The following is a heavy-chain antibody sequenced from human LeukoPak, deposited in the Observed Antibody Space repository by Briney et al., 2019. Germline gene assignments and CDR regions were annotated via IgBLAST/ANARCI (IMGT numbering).Heavy chain of an antibody. D-gene: IGHD6-13*01. Sequence: SETLSLTCAVYGGSFSGYYWSWIRQPPGKGLEWMGEINHSGSTNYNPSLKSRVTISVDTSKNQYSLKLSSVTAADTAVYYCAEGAAAGSWGQGTLVTVSS. J-gene: IGHJ4*02. CDR2: INHSGST. CDR1: GGSFSGYY. V-gene: IGHV4-34*01. CDR3: AEGAAAGS.